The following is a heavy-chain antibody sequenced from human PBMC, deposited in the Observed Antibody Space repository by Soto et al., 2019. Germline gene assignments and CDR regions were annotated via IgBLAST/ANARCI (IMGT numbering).Heavy chain of an antibody. CDR3: ARGAYYSTRRDNWFDP. Sequence: QVQLVESGGGVVQPGRSLRLSCAASGFTFSSYAMHWVRQAPGKGLEWVAVISYDGSNKYYADSVKGRFTISRDNSKNTLYLQMNSLRAEDTAVYYCARGAYYSTRRDNWFDPWGQGTLVTVSS. V-gene: IGHV3-30-3*01. CDR1: GFTFSSYA. D-gene: IGHD3-10*01. CDR2: ISYDGSNK. J-gene: IGHJ5*02.